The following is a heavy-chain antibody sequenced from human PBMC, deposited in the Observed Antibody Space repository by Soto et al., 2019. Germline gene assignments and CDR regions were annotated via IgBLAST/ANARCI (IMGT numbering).Heavy chain of an antibody. D-gene: IGHD2-15*01. V-gene: IGHV4-34*01. CDR3: ARSRINVVVVAATTGYFQH. CDR1: GGSFSGYY. J-gene: IGHJ1*01. Sequence: QVQLQQWGAGLLKPSETLSLTCAVYGGSFSGYYWSWIRQPPGKGLEWNGEINHSGSTNYNPSLKSRVTISVDTSKNQFSLKLSSVTAADTAVYYCARSRINVVVVAATTGYFQHWGQGTLVTVSS. CDR2: INHSGST.